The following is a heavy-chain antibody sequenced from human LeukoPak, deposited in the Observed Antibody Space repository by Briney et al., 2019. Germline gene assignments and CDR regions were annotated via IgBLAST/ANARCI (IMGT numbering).Heavy chain of an antibody. D-gene: IGHD2-15*01. CDR3: ARVGNGRSWDY. Sequence: PGGSLRLSCAASGFTFSSFTMNWARQVPGKGLEWISYISLGNSTMFYADSVKGRFTISRDNAKNSLYLQMNSLRDDDTAVYYCARVGNGRSWDYWGRGTLVSVSS. CDR2: ISLGNSTM. CDR1: GFTFSSFT. V-gene: IGHV3-48*02. J-gene: IGHJ4*02.